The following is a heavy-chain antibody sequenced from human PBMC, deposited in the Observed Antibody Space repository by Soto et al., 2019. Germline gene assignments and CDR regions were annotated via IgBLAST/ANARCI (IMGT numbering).Heavy chain of an antibody. CDR2: IYYSGST. Sequence: QVQLQESGPGLVKPSQTLSLTCTVSGDSISSGDYYWSWIRQPPGKVLEWIGYIYYSGSTYFNPSLKSRVNISVDTSKNQFSLKLSSVTAADTAVYYCTRGYSYGYLGWFDPWGQGTLVTVSS. CDR3: TRGYSYGYLGWFDP. CDR1: GDSISSGDYY. D-gene: IGHD5-18*01. V-gene: IGHV4-30-4*01. J-gene: IGHJ5*02.